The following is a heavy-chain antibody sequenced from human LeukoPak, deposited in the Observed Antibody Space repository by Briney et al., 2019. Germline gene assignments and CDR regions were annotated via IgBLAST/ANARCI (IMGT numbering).Heavy chain of an antibody. Sequence: GASVKVSCKASGYTFTSYDINWVRQAPGQGLEWMGWMNPNSGDTGYPQKFQGRVTMTRDTSITTAYMELSSLRSEDTAVYYCARDTMKSGSSRFVDYWGQGTLVTVSS. CDR2: MNPNSGDT. CDR1: GYTFTSYD. J-gene: IGHJ4*02. V-gene: IGHV1-8*01. D-gene: IGHD1-26*01. CDR3: ARDTMKSGSSRFVDY.